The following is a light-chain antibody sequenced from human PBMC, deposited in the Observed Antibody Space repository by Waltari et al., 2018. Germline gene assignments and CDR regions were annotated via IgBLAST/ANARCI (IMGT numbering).Light chain of an antibody. CDR3: GTWDSSLSGAV. J-gene: IGLJ7*01. CDR1: SPTIGHNY. V-gene: IGLV1-51*02. Sequence: QSVLTQPPSVSAAPGQRVTISCSGGSPTIGHNYVSCYRQFPGTAPKLPIYENTERPSGIPGRFSGSKSGTSATLDITGLQAGDEADYYCGTWDSSLSGAVLGGGTHLTVL. CDR2: ENT.